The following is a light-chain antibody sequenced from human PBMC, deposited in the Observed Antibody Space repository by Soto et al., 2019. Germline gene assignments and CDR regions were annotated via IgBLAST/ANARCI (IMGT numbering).Light chain of an antibody. CDR3: SSYTSSNTWV. CDR2: EVN. J-gene: IGLJ3*02. Sequence: QSVLTQPASVSGSPGQSITISCTGTSSDVGGYNHVSWYQQNPGKAPKLMIYEVNSRPSGVSNRFSGSKSGNTASLTISGLQAEDEADYYCSSYTSSNTWVFGGGTQLTVL. V-gene: IGLV2-14*01. CDR1: SSDVGGYNH.